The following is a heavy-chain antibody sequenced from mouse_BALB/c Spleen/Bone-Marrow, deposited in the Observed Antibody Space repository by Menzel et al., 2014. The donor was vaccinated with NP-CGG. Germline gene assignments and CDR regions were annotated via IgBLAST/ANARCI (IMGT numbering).Heavy chain of an antibody. CDR3: ARDSITTVVATDY. J-gene: IGHJ2*01. D-gene: IGHD1-1*01. CDR1: GYTFTSYW. CDR2: IDPSDSYT. Sequence: QVQLQQSGAELVKPGASVKLSCKASGYTFTSYWMHWVKQRPGQGLEWIREIDPSDSYTNYNQKFKGKATLTVDKSSSTAYMQLSSLTSEDSAVYYCARDSITTVVATDYWGQGTTLTVSS. V-gene: IGHV1-69*02.